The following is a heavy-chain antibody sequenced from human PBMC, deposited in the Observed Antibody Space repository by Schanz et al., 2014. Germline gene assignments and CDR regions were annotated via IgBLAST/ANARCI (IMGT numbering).Heavy chain of an antibody. CDR3: AKRGTIGVGFDQNGMDV. V-gene: IGHV3-30*18. CDR2: ISYDGSNK. J-gene: IGHJ6*02. CDR1: GFTFSSYG. Sequence: QVQLVESGGGVVQPGRSLRLSCAASGFTFSSYGMHWVRQAPGKGLEWVAVISYDGSNKYYADSVKGRFTISRDNSKNTLYLQMNSLRVEDTAVYYCAKRGTIGVGFDQNGMDVWGQGTTVTVSS. D-gene: IGHD3-3*01.